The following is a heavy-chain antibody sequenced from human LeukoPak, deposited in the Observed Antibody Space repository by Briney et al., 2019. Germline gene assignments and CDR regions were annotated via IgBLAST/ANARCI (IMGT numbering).Heavy chain of an antibody. J-gene: IGHJ4*02. CDR1: GFTFSSYA. CDR2: ISDSGGST. V-gene: IGHV3-23*01. D-gene: IGHD4-11*01. CDR3: AKIGGYSNNFDS. Sequence: GGSLRLSCAASGFTFSSYAMSWVRQAPGKGLEWVATISDSGGSTFYADSVKGRFTISGDNSKNTLFLQVNSLRAEDTAVYHCAKIGGYSNNFDSWGQGTLVTVSS.